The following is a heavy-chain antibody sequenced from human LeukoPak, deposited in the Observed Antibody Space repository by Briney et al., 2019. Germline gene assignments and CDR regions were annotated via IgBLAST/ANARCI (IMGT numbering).Heavy chain of an antibody. V-gene: IGHV3-23*01. CDR2: ISGTGGST. J-gene: IGHJ4*02. CDR1: GFTFSSYA. CDR3: AKEGGRIAARPFDY. Sequence: GGSLRLSCAASGFTFSSYAMSWVRQAPGKGLEWASGISGTGGSTYYADSVKGRFTITRDNSKNTVSLQMNSLRAEDTAVYYCAKEGGRIAARPFDYWGQGTLVTVSS. D-gene: IGHD6-6*01.